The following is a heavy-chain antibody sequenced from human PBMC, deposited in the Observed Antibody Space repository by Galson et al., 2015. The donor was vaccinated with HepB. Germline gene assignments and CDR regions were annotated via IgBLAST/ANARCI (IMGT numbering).Heavy chain of an antibody. V-gene: IGHV3-7*01. D-gene: IGHD6-13*01. CDR3: VRDREVAGGGDWFDP. Sequence: SLRLSCAASGFSINDYYMTWVRQAPGKGLEWVANINKDGSEKYYVGSVKGRFAISRDNAKRSLWLQMNSLRVEDTAVYYCVRDREVAGGGDWFDPWGQGTLVTVSS. CDR2: INKDGSEK. CDR1: GFSINDYY. J-gene: IGHJ5*02.